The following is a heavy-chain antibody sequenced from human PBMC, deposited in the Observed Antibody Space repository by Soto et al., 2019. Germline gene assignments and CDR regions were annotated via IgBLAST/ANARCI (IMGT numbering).Heavy chain of an antibody. CDR2: IDGVGTGT. CDR1: GFTFTNYW. CDR3: TARFEY. V-gene: IGHV3-74*01. Sequence: PGASLSLSCLSSGFTFTNYWMHCVLQVPGKGLVWVSRIDGVGTGTSYSDSVRGRFTISRDNAENTLHLQMASLRAEDTAVYNCTARFEYTGQRALVTV. J-gene: IGHJ4*02.